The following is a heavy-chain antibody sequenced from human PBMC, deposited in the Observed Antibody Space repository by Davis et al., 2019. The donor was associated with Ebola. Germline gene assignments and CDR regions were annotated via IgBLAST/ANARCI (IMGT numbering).Heavy chain of an antibody. CDR1: GFTFSSYA. V-gene: IGHV3-23*01. CDR2: ISGSGGST. D-gene: IGHD2-21*01. CDR3: ARDIKYCVTNSCLSHLY. J-gene: IGHJ4*02. Sequence: GESLKISCAASGFTFSSYAMSWVRQAPGKGLEWVSVISGSGGSTYYADSVKGWFTISRDNAENTLYLQMNSLGAGDTAMYYCARDIKYCVTNSCLSHLYWGQGILVTVSS.